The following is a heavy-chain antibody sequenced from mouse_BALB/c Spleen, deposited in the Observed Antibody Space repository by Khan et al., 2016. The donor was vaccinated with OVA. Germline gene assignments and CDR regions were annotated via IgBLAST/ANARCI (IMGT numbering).Heavy chain of an antibody. CDR1: GYTFTTYW. CDR3: TRDRIDY. J-gene: IGHJ2*01. V-gene: IGHV1-7*01. Sequence: QVQLQQPGAELAKPGASVKMSCKASGYTFTTYWMHWVKQRPGQGLEWIGYINPTSGYTDYNEKFKDRATLSADKSSSTAYMQLSSLTCEDSAVYYCTRDRIDYWGQGTTLTVAS. CDR2: INPTSGYT.